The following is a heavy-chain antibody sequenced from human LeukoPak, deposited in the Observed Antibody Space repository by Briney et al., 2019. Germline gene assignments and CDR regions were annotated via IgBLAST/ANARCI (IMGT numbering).Heavy chain of an antibody. Sequence: GGSLRLSCAASGFTFSSYNMNWVRQAPGKGLEWVSYISSSSSTIYYAYSVKGRFTISKDNAKNSLYLQMNSLRAEDTAVYYIAGRTTVTARDYCMVVWGKGGTVTVSP. CDR2: ISSSSSTI. V-gene: IGHV3-48*01. J-gene: IGHJ6*01. CDR1: GFTFSSYN. CDR3: AGRTTVTARDYCMVV. D-gene: IGHD4-17*01.